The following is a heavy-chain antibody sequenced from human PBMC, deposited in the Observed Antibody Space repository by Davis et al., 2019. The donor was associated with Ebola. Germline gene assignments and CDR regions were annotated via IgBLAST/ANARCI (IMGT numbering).Heavy chain of an antibody. CDR2: IYYSGST. CDR3: ARGLYGRRLRF. V-gene: IGHV4-31*03. J-gene: IGHJ4*02. Sequence: SETLSLTCTVSGGSISSGGYYWSWIRQHPGKGLEWIGYIYYSGSTYYNPSLKSRVTISVDSSTNHLSLRLTSVTAADTAVYYCARGLYGRRLRFWGQGTLVTVSS. CDR1: GGSISSGGYY. D-gene: IGHD3-10*01.